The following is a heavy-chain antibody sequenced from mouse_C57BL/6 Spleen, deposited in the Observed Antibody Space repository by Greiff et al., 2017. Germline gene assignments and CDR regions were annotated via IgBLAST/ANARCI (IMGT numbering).Heavy chain of an antibody. CDR2: IDPSDSYT. Sequence: QVQLQQPGAELVRPGPSVKLSCKASGYTFTSYWMHWVKQRPGQGLEWIGVIDPSDSYTNYNQKFKGKATLTVDTSSSTAYMQLSSLTSEDSAVYYCARFYDGYYGFAYWGQGTLVTVSA. D-gene: IGHD2-3*01. CDR1: GYTFTSYW. V-gene: IGHV1-59*01. CDR3: ARFYDGYYGFAY. J-gene: IGHJ3*01.